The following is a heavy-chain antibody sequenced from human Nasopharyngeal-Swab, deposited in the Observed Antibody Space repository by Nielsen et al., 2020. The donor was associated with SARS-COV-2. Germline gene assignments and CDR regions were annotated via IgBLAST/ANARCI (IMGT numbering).Heavy chain of an antibody. D-gene: IGHD6-13*01. CDR3: AKVPGSSWVDAFDI. J-gene: IGHJ3*02. CDR2: ISYDGSNK. V-gene: IGHV3-30*18. CDR1: GFIFSSYG. Sequence: GESLKISCAAYGFIFSSYGMHWVRQAPGKGLEWVAVISYDGSNKYYADSLKGLFTISKDNSTNTLYLQMNFLSALDTALYYCAKVPGSSWVDAFDIWGQGTKVTVSS.